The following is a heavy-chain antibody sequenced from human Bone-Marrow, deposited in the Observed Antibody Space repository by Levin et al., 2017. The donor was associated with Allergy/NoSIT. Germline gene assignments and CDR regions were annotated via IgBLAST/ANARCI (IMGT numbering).Heavy chain of an antibody. V-gene: IGHV3-30*18. J-gene: IGHJ4*02. D-gene: IGHD2-21*02. Sequence: GGSLRLSCAASGFTFSSYGMHWVRQAPGKGLEWVAVISYDGSNKYYADSVKGRFTISRDNSKNTLYLQMNSLRAEDTAVYYCAKDEGATKYCGGDCRPDYFDYWGQGTLVTVSS. CDR2: ISYDGSNK. CDR1: GFTFSSYG. CDR3: AKDEGATKYCGGDCRPDYFDY.